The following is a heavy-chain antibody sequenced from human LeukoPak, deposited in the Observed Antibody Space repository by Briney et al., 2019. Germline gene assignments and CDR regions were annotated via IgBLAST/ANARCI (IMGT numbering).Heavy chain of an antibody. J-gene: IGHJ4*02. CDR2: ISYDGSNK. CDR1: GFTFSSYA. CDR3: ARGGSYCSSTSCYPGY. Sequence: GGSLRLSCAASGFTFSSYAMHWVRQAPGKGLEWVVVISYDGSNKYYADSVKGRFTISRDNSKNTLYLQMNSLRAEDTAVYYCARGGSYCSSTSCYPGYWGQGTLVTVSS. D-gene: IGHD2-2*01. V-gene: IGHV3-30-3*01.